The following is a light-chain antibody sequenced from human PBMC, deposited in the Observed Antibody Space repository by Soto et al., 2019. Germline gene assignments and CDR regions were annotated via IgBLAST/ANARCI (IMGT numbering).Light chain of an antibody. Sequence: IQMTQSPFSVSSSLGYRFTITFRASQGSSSWLAWYQQKPGKSPTLLIYKASNLQTGVPSRFSGSGSGTDFTLTISSLQPEDFATYYCQQTSSFPLTFGGGTKVDIK. CDR2: KAS. J-gene: IGKJ4*01. CDR1: QGSSSW. V-gene: IGKV1-12*01. CDR3: QQTSSFPLT.